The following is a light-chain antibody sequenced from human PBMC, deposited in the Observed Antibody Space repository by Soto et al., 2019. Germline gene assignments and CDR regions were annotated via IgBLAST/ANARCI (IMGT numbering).Light chain of an antibody. CDR1: SSDVGGYNY. CDR3: NSYTGSATPYV. CDR2: DVT. J-gene: IGLJ1*01. V-gene: IGLV2-14*03. Sequence: SVLTQPASVSGSPGQSITISCTGTSSDVGGYNYVSWYQHHPDKAPKLVIYDVTNRPSGVPNRFSGSKAGNTASLTISGLQAEDEADYYCNSYTGSATPYVFGTGTKVTVL.